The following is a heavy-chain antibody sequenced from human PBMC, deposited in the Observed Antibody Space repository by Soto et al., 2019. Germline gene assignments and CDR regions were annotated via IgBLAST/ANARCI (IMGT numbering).Heavy chain of an antibody. CDR3: LRDQRHWNEFADQ. Sequence: VQLVESGGGLVQPGGSLRLSCAASGFAFGSYWMHWVRQAPGKGLVWVSRISQDGAIATQADSVKGRFTISRDNAKNTLFLQMNSLRADVPAVYYCLRDQRHWNEFADQWGQGTLVTVSS. CDR1: GFAFGSYW. CDR2: ISQDGAIA. V-gene: IGHV3-74*01. J-gene: IGHJ4*02. D-gene: IGHD1-1*01.